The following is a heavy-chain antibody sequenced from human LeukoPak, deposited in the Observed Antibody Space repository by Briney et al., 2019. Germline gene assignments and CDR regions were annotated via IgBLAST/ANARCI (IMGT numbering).Heavy chain of an antibody. J-gene: IGHJ4*02. CDR3: AKNRINLWFQDN. V-gene: IGHV3-23*01. CDR1: GFTVSSNY. CDR2: ITGSGGST. Sequence: GGSLRLSCAASGFTVSSNYMNWVRQAPGKGLEWVSGITGSGGSTYYAESVEGRFTISRDNSKNTLCLQMNSLRAEDTAVYYCAKNRINLWFQDNWGQGTLVTVSS. D-gene: IGHD3-10*01.